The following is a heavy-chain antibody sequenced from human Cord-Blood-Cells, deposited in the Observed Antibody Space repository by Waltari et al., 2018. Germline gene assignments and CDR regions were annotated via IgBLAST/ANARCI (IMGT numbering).Heavy chain of an antibody. Sequence: QVQLVESGGGVVQPGRSLRLSCAASGFTFSSYAMHWVRQAPGKGLEWVAVISYDGSNKYYADSVKGRFTISRDNSKNTLYLQMNSLRAEDTAVYYCLLGLDYWGQGTLVTVSS. CDR3: LLGLDY. D-gene: IGHD2-15*01. CDR2: ISYDGSNK. V-gene: IGHV3-30-3*01. J-gene: IGHJ4*02. CDR1: GFTFSSYA.